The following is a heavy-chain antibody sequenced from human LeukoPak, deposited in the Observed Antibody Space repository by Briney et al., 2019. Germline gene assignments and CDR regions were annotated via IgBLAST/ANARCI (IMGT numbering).Heavy chain of an antibody. CDR2: MNPNSGKT. CDR1: VYTFTSYE. D-gene: IGHD2-2*01. J-gene: IGHJ6*02. CDR3: ARGKNNRLGYCSSASCSHYYGMDV. V-gene: IGHV1-8*01. Sequence: ASVNVSCKASVYTFTSYEINWVRQATGQGLEWMGWMNPNSGKTDYAQKFEGRVTMTRNTSISTAYMERSSLRSEDTAVYYCARGKNNRLGYCSSASCSHYYGMDVWGQGTTVTVSS.